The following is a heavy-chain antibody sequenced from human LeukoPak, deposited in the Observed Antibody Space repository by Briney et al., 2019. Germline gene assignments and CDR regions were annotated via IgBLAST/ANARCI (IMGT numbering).Heavy chain of an antibody. D-gene: IGHD3-10*01. V-gene: IGHV4-39*01. J-gene: IGHJ5*02. CDR3: ARHQTHGSGSFDP. CDR1: GXXXXXXHXX. CDR2: LYNXGST. Sequence: PSETLSLTCTVXGXXXXXXHXXXXXXRXXXXKXXGXXXXLYNXGSTXYXPSLKSRXTXSVDTSKDQFSLQLSSVTAADTXVYYCARHQTHGSGSFDPWGQGILVIVSS.